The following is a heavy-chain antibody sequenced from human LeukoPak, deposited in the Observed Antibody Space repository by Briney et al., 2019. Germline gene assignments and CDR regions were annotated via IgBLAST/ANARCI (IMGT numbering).Heavy chain of an antibody. CDR2: IYHSGST. Sequence: SESPSLTCAVSGYSISSGYYWGWLRQPPGKGLECIGSIYHSGSTYYNPSLKSRVTISVDTSKNQFSLKLSCVTAADTALYYCARLRAYTPYYFDYWGQGTLVTVSS. CDR3: ARLRAYTPYYFDY. D-gene: IGHD3-16*01. J-gene: IGHJ4*02. CDR1: GYSISSGYY. V-gene: IGHV4-38-2*01.